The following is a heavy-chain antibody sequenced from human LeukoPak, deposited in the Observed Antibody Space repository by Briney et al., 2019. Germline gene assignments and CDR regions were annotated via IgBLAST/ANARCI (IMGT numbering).Heavy chain of an antibody. CDR1: GLTLSSYA. V-gene: IGHV3-23*01. J-gene: IGHJ4*02. D-gene: IGHD6-13*01. Sequence: PGGSLRLSCAASGLTLSSYAMSWVRQAPGKGLEWVSGISGSGSTTYYADSVKGRFTISRDNSKNMLYLQMNSLRAEDTAVYYCAKALPSGTAAGSRFDYWGQGTLVTVSS. CDR2: ISGSGSTT. CDR3: AKALPSGTAAGSRFDY.